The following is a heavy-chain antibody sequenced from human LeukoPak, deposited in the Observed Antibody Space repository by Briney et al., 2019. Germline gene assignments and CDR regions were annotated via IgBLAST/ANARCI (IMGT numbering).Heavy chain of an antibody. V-gene: IGHV4-4*02. J-gene: IGHJ4*02. D-gene: IGHD2-21*01. CDR1: GGSITSNH. Sequence: SETLSLTCTVSGGSITSNHWSWVRQPPGKGLEWIGQVHHSGGTSYNPSLRSRATISIDKSENQFSLKLNSVTAADTAVYYCARHGGHYQSDDWGQGTLVTVSS. CDR2: VHHSGGT. CDR3: ARHGGHYQSDD.